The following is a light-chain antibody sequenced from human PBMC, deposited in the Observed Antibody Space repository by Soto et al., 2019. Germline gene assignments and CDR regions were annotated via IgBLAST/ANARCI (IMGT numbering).Light chain of an antibody. CDR1: LDINKF. CDR3: QKYDDLPYT. V-gene: IGKV1-33*01. J-gene: IGKJ2*01. Sequence: DIQMTQSPPSLSASVGDRVTIACQASLDINKFLSWFQQKPGKAPKLLNFDASQLEAGVPSRFSGGGSGTEFTFTISSLQPEDIATYFCQKYDDLPYTFGQGTKLEIK. CDR2: DAS.